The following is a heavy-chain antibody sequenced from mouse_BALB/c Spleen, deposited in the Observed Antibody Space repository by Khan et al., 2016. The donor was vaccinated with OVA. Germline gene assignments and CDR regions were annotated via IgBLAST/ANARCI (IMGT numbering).Heavy chain of an antibody. CDR1: GYSFTSYW. CDR3: TKTYDSYFFDH. J-gene: IGHJ2*01. V-gene: IGHV1-5*01. CDR2: IYPGISDT. Sequence: EVQLQQSGTVLARPGASVKMSCKASGYSFTSYWMHWVKQRPGQGLEWIGAIYPGISDTRYNQKFKGKAKLTAVTSASTAYIEFSSLTNEDSAVYYCTKTYDSYFFDHWGQSTTLTVSS. D-gene: IGHD2-4*01.